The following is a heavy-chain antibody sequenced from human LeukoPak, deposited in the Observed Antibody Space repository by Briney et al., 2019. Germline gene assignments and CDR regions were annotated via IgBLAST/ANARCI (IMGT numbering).Heavy chain of an antibody. D-gene: IGHD2/OR15-2a*01. V-gene: IGHV3-30*04. CDR1: GFTFSSYA. CDR3: AKGFYGLSNFDY. CDR2: ISYDGSNK. Sequence: GRSLRLSCAASGFTFSSYAMHWVRQAPGKGLEWVAVISYDGSNKYYADSVKGRFTISRDNSKNTLYLQMNSLRAEDTAVYYCAKGFYGLSNFDYWGQGTLVTVSS. J-gene: IGHJ4*02.